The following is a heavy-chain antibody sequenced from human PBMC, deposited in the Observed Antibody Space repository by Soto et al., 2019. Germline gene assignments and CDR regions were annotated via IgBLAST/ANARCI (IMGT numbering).Heavy chain of an antibody. CDR2: ISYDGSNK. J-gene: IGHJ4*02. V-gene: IGHV3-30*18. CDR3: AKEGEVGAAAGGSDY. Sequence: PGGSLRLSCAASGFTFSSYGMHWVRQAPGKGLEWVAVISYDGSNKYYADSVKGRFTISRDNSKNTLYLQMNSLRAEDTAVYYCAKEGEVGAAAGGSDYWGQGTLVTVSS. D-gene: IGHD1-26*01. CDR1: GFTFSSYG.